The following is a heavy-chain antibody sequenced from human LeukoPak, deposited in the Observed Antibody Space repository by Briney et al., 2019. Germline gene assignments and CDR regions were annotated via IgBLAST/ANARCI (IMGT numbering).Heavy chain of an antibody. D-gene: IGHD2-2*01. CDR1: GGSISSYY. V-gene: IGHV4-59*08. CDR3: AIKRGLVPAGDFHY. J-gene: IGHJ4*02. CDR2: IYYSGST. Sequence: SETLSRTCTVSGGSISSYYWSWIRQPPGKGLEWIGYIYYSGSTKYKPSLKSRVTISLDTSKNQFSLKLSSVTAADTAVYYCAIKRGLVPAGDFHYWGQGTLVTVSS.